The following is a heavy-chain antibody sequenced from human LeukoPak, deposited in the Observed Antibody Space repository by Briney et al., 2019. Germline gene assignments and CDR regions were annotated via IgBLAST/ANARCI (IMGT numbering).Heavy chain of an antibody. CDR2: INHSGST. CDR3: ARVVRIAAAGVSGWFDP. CDR1: GGSFSGYY. V-gene: IGHV4-34*01. J-gene: IGHJ5*02. Sequence: SETLSLTCAVYGGSFSGYYWSWIRQPPGKGLEWIGEINHSGSTNYNPSLKSRVTISVDTPKNQFSLKLSSVTAADTAVYYCARVVRIAAAGVSGWFDPWGQGTLVTVSS. D-gene: IGHD6-13*01.